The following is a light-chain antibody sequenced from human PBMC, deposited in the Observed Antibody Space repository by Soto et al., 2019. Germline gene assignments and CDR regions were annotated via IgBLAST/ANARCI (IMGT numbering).Light chain of an antibody. V-gene: IGKV3-11*01. Sequence: EIVLTQSPATLSVSRGERVILSCRASQSVDISLAWYQQKPGQAPRLLIYGASTRATGIPDRFSGSGSGTDFTLTISSLEPEDFAVYYCQQRSNWITFGQGTLLEIK. CDR2: GAS. J-gene: IGKJ5*01. CDR3: QQRSNWIT. CDR1: QSVDIS.